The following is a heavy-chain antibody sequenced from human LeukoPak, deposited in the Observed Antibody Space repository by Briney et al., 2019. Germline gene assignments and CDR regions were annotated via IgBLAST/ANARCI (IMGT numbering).Heavy chain of an antibody. CDR2: ISYDGSNK. V-gene: IGHV3-30*18. CDR1: GFTFSSYG. D-gene: IGHD4-23*01. CDR3: AKTLDYGGNEGFDY. Sequence: TGGSLRLSCAASGFTFSSYGMHWVRQAPGKGLEWVAVISYDGSNKYYADSVKGRFTISRDNSKNTLYLQMNSLRAEDTAVYYCAKTLDYGGNEGFDYWGQGTLVTVSS. J-gene: IGHJ4*02.